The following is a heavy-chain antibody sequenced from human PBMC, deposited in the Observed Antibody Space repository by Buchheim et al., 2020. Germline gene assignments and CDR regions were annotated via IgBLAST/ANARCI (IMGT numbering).Heavy chain of an antibody. V-gene: IGHV3-74*03. J-gene: IGHJ6*02. Sequence: EVQLLESGGGLVQPGGSLRLSCAASGFIINDYWMYWVRQAPGKGLVWVSQIDSDGGTTTYAESVKGRFTISRDNAKNTLSLQMNGLRVEDTAVYYCARGGFQHALDVWGQGTT. CDR1: GFIINDYW. CDR2: IDSDGGTT. CDR3: ARGGFQHALDV.